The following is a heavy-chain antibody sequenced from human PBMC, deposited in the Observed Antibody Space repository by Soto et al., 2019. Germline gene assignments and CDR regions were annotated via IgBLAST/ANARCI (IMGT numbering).Heavy chain of an antibody. V-gene: IGHV1-69*06. CDR3: VRVGNYDFWSGYYTFGWFDP. CDR1: GGTFSSYA. CDR2: IIPIFGTA. J-gene: IGHJ5*02. Sequence: QVQLVQSGAEVKKPGSSVKVSCKASGGTFSSYAISWVRQAPGQGLEWMGGIIPIFGTANYAQKFQGRVTITADKSTSTAYMELSSLRSEDTAVYYCVRVGNYDFWSGYYTFGWFDPWGQGTLVTVSS. D-gene: IGHD3-3*01.